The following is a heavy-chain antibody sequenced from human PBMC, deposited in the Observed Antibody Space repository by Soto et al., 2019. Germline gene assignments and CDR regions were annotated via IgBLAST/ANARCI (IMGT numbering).Heavy chain of an antibody. CDR3: ARDRIYYDFWSGYYSEPFDP. CDR1: GGSFSGYY. CDR2: INHSGST. J-gene: IGHJ5*02. D-gene: IGHD3-3*01. Sequence: QVQLQQWGAGLLKPSETLSLTCAVYGGSFSGYYWSWIRQPPGKGLEWIGEINHSGSTNYNPSLKSRVTRSVDTSKNQFSLKLSSVTAADTAVYYCARDRIYYDFWSGYYSEPFDPWGQGTLVTVSS. V-gene: IGHV4-34*01.